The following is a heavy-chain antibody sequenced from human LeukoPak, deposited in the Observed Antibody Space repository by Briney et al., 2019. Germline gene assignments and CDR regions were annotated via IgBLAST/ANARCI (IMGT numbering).Heavy chain of an antibody. D-gene: IGHD3-16*01. J-gene: IGHJ5*02. V-gene: IGHV1-18*01. CDR2: ICAYNGNT. CDR3: ARDRRYVWGSEKWFDP. Sequence: ASVKVSSKASGYTFTIYGISWVRQAPGQGLEWRGWICAYNGNTNYAQKLQGRVTMTTDTTTSTAYMELRSLRSDDTAVYYCARDRRYVWGSEKWFDPWGQGTLVTVSS. CDR1: GYTFTIYG.